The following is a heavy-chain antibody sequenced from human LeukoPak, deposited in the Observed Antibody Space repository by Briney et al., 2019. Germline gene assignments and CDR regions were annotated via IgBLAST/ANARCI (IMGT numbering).Heavy chain of an antibody. CDR2: IRYDGNSK. J-gene: IGHJ4*02. CDR3: AKGLTTGYCFDY. CDR1: GFTFSSYG. D-gene: IGHD3-9*01. V-gene: IGHV3-30*02. Sequence: PGGSLRLSCAASGFTFSSYGMHWVRQAPARGLEWVAFIRYDGNSKYYGDSVKGRFTISRDDSKSTLYLQVNSLRAEDTAVYYCAKGLTTGYCFDYWGQGILVTVSS.